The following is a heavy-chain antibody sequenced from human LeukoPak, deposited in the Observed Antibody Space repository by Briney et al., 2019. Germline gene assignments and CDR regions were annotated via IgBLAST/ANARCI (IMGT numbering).Heavy chain of an antibody. J-gene: IGHJ4*02. Sequence: HPGGSLRLSCAASGFTFDDYAMHWVRQAPGKGLVWVSHVNSDGSGTDYADSVKGRFTISRDNAKNTLYLQMNSLRVEDTAVYYCVCLGLGGLSLDWGQGTLVTVSS. V-gene: IGHV3-74*01. CDR3: VCLGLGGLSLD. CDR2: VNSDGSGT. CDR1: GFTFDDYA. D-gene: IGHD3-16*01.